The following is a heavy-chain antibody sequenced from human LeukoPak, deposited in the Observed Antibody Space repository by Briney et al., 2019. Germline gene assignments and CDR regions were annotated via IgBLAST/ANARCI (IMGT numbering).Heavy chain of an antibody. J-gene: IGHJ5*02. D-gene: IGHD1-1*01. CDR2: INPSGGST. Sequence: ASVTVSCKASGYTFTSYYMHWVRQAPGQGVERMGIINPSGGSTSYAQKFQGRVTMTRDTSTSTVYMELSSLRSEDTAVYYCARGHAGTVEGFGGGGFDPWGQGTLVTVSS. V-gene: IGHV1-46*01. CDR3: ARGHAGTVEGFGGGGFDP. CDR1: GYTFTSYY.